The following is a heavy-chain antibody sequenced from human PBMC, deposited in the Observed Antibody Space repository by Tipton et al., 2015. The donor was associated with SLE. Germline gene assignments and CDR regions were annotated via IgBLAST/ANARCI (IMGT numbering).Heavy chain of an antibody. CDR2: ISSSSSYI. J-gene: IGHJ3*02. CDR1: GFTFSSYS. Sequence: SLRLSCAASGFTFSSYSMNWVRQAPGKGLEWVSSISSSSSYIYYADSVKGRFTISRDNAKNSLYLQMNSLRAEDTAVYYCAKKYSGSYSGAFDIWGQGTMVTVSS. D-gene: IGHD1-26*01. CDR3: AKKYSGSYSGAFDI. V-gene: IGHV3-21*01.